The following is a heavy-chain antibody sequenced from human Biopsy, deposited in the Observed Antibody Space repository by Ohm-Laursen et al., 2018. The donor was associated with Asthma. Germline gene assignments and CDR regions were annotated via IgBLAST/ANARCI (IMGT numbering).Heavy chain of an antibody. V-gene: IGHV3-23*01. CDR3: AKRRGYSDLTDFDH. Sequence: SLRLSCAASGFTFSNYAMSWVRQAPGKGLEWVSSITGSGGFTYYADSVKGRFTISRDNAKSTLYLQMNRLRTDDTAVYYCAKRRGYSDLTDFDHWGQGTLVTVSS. CDR1: GFTFSNYA. CDR2: ITGSGGFT. J-gene: IGHJ4*02. D-gene: IGHD3-3*01.